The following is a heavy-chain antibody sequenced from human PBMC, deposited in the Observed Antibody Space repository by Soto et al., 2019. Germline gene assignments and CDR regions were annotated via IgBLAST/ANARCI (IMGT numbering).Heavy chain of an antibody. CDR1: GFSLSTTGAG. V-gene: IGHV2-5*02. D-gene: IGHD3-10*01. J-gene: IGHJ5*02. Sequence: QITLKESGPTLVKPTQTLTLTCTFSGFSLSTTGAGVGWIRQPPGKALEWLALLYWDDDKTYSPSLQSRLTITKDTSKNQVLLTMTNMDPVDTATYYCVSGSFPSWFDPWGQGTLVTVSS. CDR2: LYWDDDK. CDR3: VSGSFPSWFDP.